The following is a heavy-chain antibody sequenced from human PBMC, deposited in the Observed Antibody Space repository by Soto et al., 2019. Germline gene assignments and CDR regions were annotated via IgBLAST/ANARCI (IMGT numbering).Heavy chain of an antibody. V-gene: IGHV1-18*01. CDR1: GYTFTSYG. CDR3: ARDYCSSTSCYVDYYYYYMDV. CDR2: ISAYNGNT. D-gene: IGHD2-2*01. Sequence: ASVKVSCKASGYTFTSYGISWVRQAPGQGLEWMGWISAYNGNTNYAQKLQGRVTMTTDTSTSTAYMELRSLRSDDTAVYYCARDYCSSTSCYVDYYYYYMDVWGKGTTVTVSS. J-gene: IGHJ6*03.